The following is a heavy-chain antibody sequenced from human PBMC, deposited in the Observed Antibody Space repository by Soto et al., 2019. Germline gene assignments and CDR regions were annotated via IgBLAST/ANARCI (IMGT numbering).Heavy chain of an antibody. J-gene: IGHJ4*02. V-gene: IGHV1-3*01. CDR3: ARGIGGSRFYAAIDY. Sequence: QVPLVQSGAEVKKPGASVKVSSKASGYTFTGYGLHWVRQAPGQRLEWMGWINAGNGNTKYSQKFQGRVTITRDKSASTAYMDLSSLRSEDTAVYYCARGIGGSRFYAAIDYWGQGTLVTVSS. CDR1: GYTFTGYG. CDR2: INAGNGNT. D-gene: IGHD3-3*01.